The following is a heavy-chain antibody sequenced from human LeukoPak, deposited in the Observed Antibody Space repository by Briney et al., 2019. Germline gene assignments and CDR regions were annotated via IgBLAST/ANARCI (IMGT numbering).Heavy chain of an antibody. J-gene: IGHJ4*02. CDR3: ARFRGSSWYYFDY. CDR1: GGPISSGGYY. CDR2: INHSGST. D-gene: IGHD6-13*01. V-gene: IGHV4-34*01. Sequence: SETLSLTCAVSGGPISSGGYYWSWIRQPPGKGLEWIGEINHSGSTNYNPSLKSRVTISVDTSKNQFSLKLSSVTAADTAVYYCARFRGSSWYYFDYWGQGTLVTVSS.